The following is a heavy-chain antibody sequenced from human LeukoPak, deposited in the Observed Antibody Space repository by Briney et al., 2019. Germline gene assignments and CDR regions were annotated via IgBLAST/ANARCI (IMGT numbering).Heavy chain of an antibody. V-gene: IGHV3-13*01. CDR1: GFTFSSYD. CDR3: VRGLQGGFDP. J-gene: IGHJ5*02. Sequence: GGSLRLSCAASGFTFSSYDMHWVRQATGEGLEWVSRIGVAGDTNYPNSVKGRFTISRENAKNSLYLQMNGLRVGDTAVYYCVRGLQGGFDPWGQGTLVTVSS. CDR2: IGVAGDT. D-gene: IGHD3-16*01.